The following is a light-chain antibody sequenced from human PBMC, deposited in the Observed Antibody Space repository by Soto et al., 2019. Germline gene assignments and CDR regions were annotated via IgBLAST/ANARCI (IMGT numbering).Light chain of an antibody. CDR2: GAS. J-gene: IGKJ4*01. V-gene: IGKV3-15*01. CDR1: QSVSSN. CDR3: QQYNNWPPLT. Sequence: EIVMTQSPATLSVSPGERATLSCRASQSVSSNLAWYQQKPGQAPRLLIYGASTRATGIPARFSGSGSDTEFLLTISSLQSEDVAVYYCQQYNNWPPLTFGGGTKVEIK.